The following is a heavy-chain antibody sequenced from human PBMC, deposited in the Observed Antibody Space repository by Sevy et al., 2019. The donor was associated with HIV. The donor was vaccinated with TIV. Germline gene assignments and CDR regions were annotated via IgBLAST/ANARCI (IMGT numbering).Heavy chain of an antibody. CDR1: GFTFSDYY. V-gene: IGHV3-11*06. CDR3: ASTRGSTTHFDY. J-gene: IGHJ4*02. Sequence: GGSLRLSCAASGFTFSDYYMSWIRQAPGKGLEWVSYISSSSSYTNYADSVKGRFTISRDNAKNSLYLQMNSLRAEDTAVYYCASTRGSTTHFDYWGQGTLVTVS. CDR2: ISSSSSYT. D-gene: IGHD4-17*01.